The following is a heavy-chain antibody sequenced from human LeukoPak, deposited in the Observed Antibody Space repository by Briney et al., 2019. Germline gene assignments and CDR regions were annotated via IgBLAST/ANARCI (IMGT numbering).Heavy chain of an antibody. J-gene: IGHJ4*02. CDR2: IKHSGST. Sequence: SETLSLTCAVYGGSFSGYYWSWIRQPPGKGLEWIGEIKHSGSTNYNPSLKSRVTISVDTSKNQFSLKLSSVTAADTAVYYCARGSVVVVAATGCAFDYWGQGTLVTVSS. CDR1: GGSFSGYY. D-gene: IGHD2-15*01. CDR3: ARGSVVVVAATGCAFDY. V-gene: IGHV4-34*01.